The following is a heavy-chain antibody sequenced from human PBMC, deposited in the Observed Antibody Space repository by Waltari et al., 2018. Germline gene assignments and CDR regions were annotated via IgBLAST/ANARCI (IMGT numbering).Heavy chain of an antibody. CDR3: ARAPFGGYDYIGGTYRYFYYYMDV. Sequence: QVRLQQWGTGLLKPSETLSLTCAVYGESFSGLYWSWIRQPPGQGLEWIGEIYHDGSTNYNPSLKSRVTMSVDTSKNQFSLNLSSVTAADTAVYYCARAPFGGYDYIGGTYRYFYYYMDVWGKGTTVTVSS. D-gene: IGHD3-16*02. V-gene: IGHV4-34*01. J-gene: IGHJ6*03. CDR1: GESFSGLY. CDR2: IYHDGST.